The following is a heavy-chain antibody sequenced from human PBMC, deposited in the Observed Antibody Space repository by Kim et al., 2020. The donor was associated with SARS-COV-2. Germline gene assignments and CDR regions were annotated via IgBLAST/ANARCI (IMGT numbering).Heavy chain of an antibody. CDR3: VTGGGPA. CDR2: INSGKGNT. D-gene: IGHD5-12*01. Sequence: ASVKVSCKASGYTFTTYNIHWVRQAPGQGLDWMGWINSGKGNTKYSQKLQGSVSISRDISASTAYMDLSSLRSEDTAIYYCVTGGGPAWGQGTLVTVSS. J-gene: IGHJ4*02. CDR1: GYTFTTYN. V-gene: IGHV1-3*04.